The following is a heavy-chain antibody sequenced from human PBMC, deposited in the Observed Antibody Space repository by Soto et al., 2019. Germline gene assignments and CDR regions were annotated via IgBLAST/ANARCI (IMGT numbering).Heavy chain of an antibody. V-gene: IGHV4-34*01. CDR2: MNHSGST. CDR1: GGSFIGYY. Sequence: SETLSLTCAVYGGSFIGYYWSWIRQRPGKGREWSGEMNHSGSTNYNASLKRRGTISVDTSNNPFSLKLSSVTAADTAVYYCARMSIAARRGYYYGIDVWGQGTTVTVSS. J-gene: IGHJ6*02. D-gene: IGHD6-6*01. CDR3: ARMSIAARRGYYYGIDV.